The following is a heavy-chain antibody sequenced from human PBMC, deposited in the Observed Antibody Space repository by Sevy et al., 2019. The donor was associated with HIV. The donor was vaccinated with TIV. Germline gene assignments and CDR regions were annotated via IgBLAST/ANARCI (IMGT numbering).Heavy chain of an antibody. CDR1: GGSINSDH. J-gene: IGHJ3*01. Sequence: SETLSLTCTVSGGSINSDHWNWIRQPPGKGLEWIGYVYYTGGTNYNPSLKNRVTISVDRTKNQFALKLTSVTAADTAVYYCARRNDFDLWGKGTMVTV. V-gene: IGHV4-59*08. CDR2: VYYTGGT. CDR3: ARRNDFDL.